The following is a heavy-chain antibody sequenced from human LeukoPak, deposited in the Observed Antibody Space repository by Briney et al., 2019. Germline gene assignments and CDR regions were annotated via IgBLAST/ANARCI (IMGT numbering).Heavy chain of an antibody. J-gene: IGHJ5*02. CDR2: ISAYDGNT. CDR1: GYTFTSYG. CDR3: ARDGNIGIAAAGTSWFDP. V-gene: IGHV1-18*01. D-gene: IGHD6-13*01. Sequence: ASVKVSCKASGYTFTSYGISWVRQAPGQGLEWMGWISAYDGNTNYAQKLQGRVTMTTDTSTSTAYMELRSLRSDDAAAYYCARDGNIGIAAAGTSWFDPWGQGTLVTVSS.